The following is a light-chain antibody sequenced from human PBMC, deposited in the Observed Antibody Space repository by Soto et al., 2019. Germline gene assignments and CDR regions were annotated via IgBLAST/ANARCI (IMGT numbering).Light chain of an antibody. V-gene: IGKV3-15*01. CDR1: QSVGNN. J-gene: IGKJ4*01. Sequence: EIVLTQSPATLSVSPGERATLSCRASQSVGNNFAWYQQKPGQASRLLIFATSTRATGVPARFSGSGSGTEFTLTISSLQSEDFAVYYCQQYGDWPLTFGGGAKVE. CDR3: QQYGDWPLT. CDR2: ATS.